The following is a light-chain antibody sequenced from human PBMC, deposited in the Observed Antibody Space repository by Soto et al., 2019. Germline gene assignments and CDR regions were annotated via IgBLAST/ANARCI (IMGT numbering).Light chain of an antibody. CDR1: QTVSSSY. CDR2: GAS. CDR3: EQYSRAPRN. J-gene: IGKJ5*01. V-gene: IGKV3-20*01. Sequence: TQTKRTQALCAGKEARLPCTPNQTVSSSYFAWYQQKPGQAPRLLIYGASTRATGIPDRFSGSGSGTDFTLSSSRLEAEHSAVYFCEQYSRAPRNFGQGRRLEI.